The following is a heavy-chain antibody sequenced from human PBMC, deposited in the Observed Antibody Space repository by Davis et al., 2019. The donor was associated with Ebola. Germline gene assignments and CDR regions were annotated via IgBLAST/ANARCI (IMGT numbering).Heavy chain of an antibody. CDR3: ARGFRTTVTTFDP. D-gene: IGHD4-17*01. V-gene: IGHV1-8*02. J-gene: IGHJ5*02. CDR1: GYTFTSYG. Sequence: AASVKVSCKASGYTFTSYGISWVRQAPGQGLEWMGWMNPNSGHTGYAQKFQGRVTMTRNTSKTIAYMELRSLRYEDTAVYYCARGFRTTVTTFDPWGQGTLVTVSS. CDR2: MNPNSGHT.